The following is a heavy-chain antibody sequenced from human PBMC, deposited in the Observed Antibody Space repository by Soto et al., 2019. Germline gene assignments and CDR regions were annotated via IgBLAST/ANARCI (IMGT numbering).Heavy chain of an antibody. CDR2: FYYSGST. D-gene: IGHD3-10*01. CDR1: GGSISSSNYY. Sequence: PSETLSLTCTVSGGSISSSNYYWGWIRQPPGKRLEWIGSFYYSGSTYYNPSLKSRVTISVDTSKNQFSLKLTSVTAADTAVYYCARHITMVRGGTSYYYHYMDVWGKGTTVTVSS. CDR3: ARHITMVRGGTSYYYHYMDV. J-gene: IGHJ6*03. V-gene: IGHV4-39*01.